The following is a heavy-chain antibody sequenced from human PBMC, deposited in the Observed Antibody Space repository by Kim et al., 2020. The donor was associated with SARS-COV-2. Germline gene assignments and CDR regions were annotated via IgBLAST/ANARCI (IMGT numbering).Heavy chain of an antibody. Sequence: GGSLRLSCAASGFTFSSYAMHWVRQAPGKGLEWVAVISYDGSNKYYADSVKGRFTISRDNSKNTLYLQMNSLRAEDTAVYYCARERGYSYGYSRLYYFDYWGQGTLVTVSS. V-gene: IGHV3-30*04. CDR3: ARERGYSYGYSRLYYFDY. D-gene: IGHD5-18*01. CDR1: GFTFSSYA. CDR2: ISYDGSNK. J-gene: IGHJ4*02.